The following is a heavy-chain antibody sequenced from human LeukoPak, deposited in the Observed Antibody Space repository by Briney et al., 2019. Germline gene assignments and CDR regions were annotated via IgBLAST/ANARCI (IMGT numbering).Heavy chain of an antibody. Sequence: GGSLRLSCAASGFTFSSYAMHRVRQAPGKGLEWVAVISYDGSNKYYADSVKGRFTISRDNSKNTLYLQMNSLRAEDTAVYYCARDSYGMDVWGQGTTVTVSS. J-gene: IGHJ6*02. CDR2: ISYDGSNK. V-gene: IGHV3-30*04. CDR1: GFTFSSYA. CDR3: ARDSYGMDV.